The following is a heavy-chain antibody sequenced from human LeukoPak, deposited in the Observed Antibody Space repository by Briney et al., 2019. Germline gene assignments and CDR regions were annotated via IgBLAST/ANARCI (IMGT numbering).Heavy chain of an antibody. CDR3: AREEYSYGSAFDY. J-gene: IGHJ4*02. CDR2: ISSSSSTI. Sequence: PGGSLRLSCAASGFTFSSYSMNWVRQAPGKGLEWVPYISSSSSTIYYADSVKGRFTISRDNAKNSLYLQMNSLRAEDTAVYYCAREEYSYGSAFDYWGQGTLVTVSS. V-gene: IGHV3-48*01. D-gene: IGHD5-18*01. CDR1: GFTFSSYS.